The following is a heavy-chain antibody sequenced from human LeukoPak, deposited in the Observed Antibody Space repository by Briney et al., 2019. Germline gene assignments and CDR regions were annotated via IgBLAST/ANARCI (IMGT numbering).Heavy chain of an antibody. CDR2: IYYSGST. D-gene: IGHD2-2*01. CDR3: ASSYCSSTSCLKIFDY. Sequence: SQTLSLTCTVSGGSISSDDYYWSWTRQPPGKGLEWIGCIYYSGSTYYNPSLKSRVTISVDTSKNQFSLKLSSVTAADTAVYYCASSYCSSTSCLKIFDYWGQGTLVTVSS. V-gene: IGHV4-30-4*01. CDR1: GGSISSDDYY. J-gene: IGHJ4*02.